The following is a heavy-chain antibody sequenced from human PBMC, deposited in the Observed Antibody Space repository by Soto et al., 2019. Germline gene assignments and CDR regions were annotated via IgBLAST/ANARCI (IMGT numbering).Heavy chain of an antibody. D-gene: IGHD6-6*01. CDR1: GGSISSGGYY. CDR2: IYYSGST. V-gene: IGHV4-31*03. J-gene: IGHJ4*02. CDR3: ARDQLYYFDY. Sequence: SETLSLTCTVSGGSISSGGYYWSWIRQHPEKGLEWIGYIYYSGSTYYNPSLKSRVTISVDTSKNQFSLKLSSVTAADTAVYYCARDQLYYFDYWGQGTLVTVSS.